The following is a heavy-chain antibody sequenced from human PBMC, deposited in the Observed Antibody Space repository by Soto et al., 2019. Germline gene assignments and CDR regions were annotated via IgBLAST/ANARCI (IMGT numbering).Heavy chain of an antibody. CDR2: TYYRSKWYN. CDR1: GDSVSSNSAA. V-gene: IGHV6-1*01. J-gene: IGHJ5*02. Sequence: SQTLSLTCAISGDSVSSNSAAWNWIRQSPSRGLEWLGRTYYRSKWYNDYAVSVKSRITINPDTSKNQFSLQLNSVTPEDTAVYYCARDQDTDDSSGYYFNWFDPWGQGTLVTVSS. CDR3: ARDQDTDDSSGYYFNWFDP. D-gene: IGHD3-22*01.